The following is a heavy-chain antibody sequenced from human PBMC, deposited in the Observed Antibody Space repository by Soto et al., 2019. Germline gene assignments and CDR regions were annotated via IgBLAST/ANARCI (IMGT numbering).Heavy chain of an antibody. V-gene: IGHV3-15*01. CDR3: TTVDTGMVPY. D-gene: IGHD5-18*01. J-gene: IGHJ4*02. Sequence: GSLVLSCAASGFTFRNAWMSWVRQAPGKGLEWVGRIKSKTDGGTTDYAAPVKGRFTISRGDSKNTLYLQINSLKTEDTAVYYCTTVDTGMVPYWGQGTLVTVSS. CDR1: GFTFRNAW. CDR2: IKSKTDGGTT.